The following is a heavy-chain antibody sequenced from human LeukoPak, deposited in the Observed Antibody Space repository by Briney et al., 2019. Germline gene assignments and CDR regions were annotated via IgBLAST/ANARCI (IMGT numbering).Heavy chain of an antibody. V-gene: IGHV4-39*07. J-gene: IGHJ5*02. D-gene: IGHD3-10*01. Sequence: SETLSLTCTVSGGSIRNDNYYWGLIRQPPGKGLEWIGSIFYSGSTYYNPSLKSRVTMSIATSKNQFSLKLSSVPAAATAVYYCARVTPRRGFGEVLRPRKGWFDPWGQGTLVTVSS. CDR1: GGSIRNDNYY. CDR3: ARVTPRRGFGEVLRPRKGWFDP. CDR2: IFYSGST.